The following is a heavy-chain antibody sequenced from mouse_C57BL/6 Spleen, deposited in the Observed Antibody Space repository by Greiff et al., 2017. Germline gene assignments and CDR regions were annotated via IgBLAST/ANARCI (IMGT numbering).Heavy chain of an antibody. CDR2: IHPNSGST. CDR3: ARRGGQGGYDYFDY. D-gene: IGHD2-2*01. V-gene: IGHV1-64*01. J-gene: IGHJ2*01. Sequence: QVQLKQPGAELVKPGASVKLSCKASGYTFTSYWMHWVKQRPGQGLEWIGMIHPNSGSTNYNEKFKSKATLTVDKSSSTAYMQLSSLTSEDSAVYYCARRGGQGGYDYFDYWGQGTTLTVSS. CDR1: GYTFTSYW.